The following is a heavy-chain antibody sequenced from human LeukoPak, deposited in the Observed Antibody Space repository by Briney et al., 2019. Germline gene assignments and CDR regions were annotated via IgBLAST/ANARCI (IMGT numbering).Heavy chain of an antibody. V-gene: IGHV3-53*01. Sequence: PGGSLRLSCEVSGFTVSGNYMSWVRQAPGKGLDWVSIIYSGGNTYYADSVKGRFTISRDNSKNTLYLQMNSLRAEDTAVYYCASPSSGQSFDIRGHGTMVTVSS. CDR3: ASPSSGQSFDI. D-gene: IGHD6-19*01. J-gene: IGHJ3*02. CDR2: IYSGGNT. CDR1: GFTVSGNY.